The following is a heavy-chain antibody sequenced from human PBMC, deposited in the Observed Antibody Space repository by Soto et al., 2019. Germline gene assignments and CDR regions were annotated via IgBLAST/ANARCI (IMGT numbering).Heavy chain of an antibody. CDR3: AREGYCSGGSCGDWFDP. Sequence: QVQLVQSGAEVKKPGSSVKVSCKASGGTFSSYTISWVRQAPGQGLEWMGRIIPILGIANYAQKFQGRVTITADKSTSTAYMELGSLRSEDTAVYYCAREGYCSGGSCGDWFDPWGQGTLVTVSS. CDR1: GGTFSSYT. V-gene: IGHV1-69*08. CDR2: IIPILGIA. D-gene: IGHD2-15*01. J-gene: IGHJ5*02.